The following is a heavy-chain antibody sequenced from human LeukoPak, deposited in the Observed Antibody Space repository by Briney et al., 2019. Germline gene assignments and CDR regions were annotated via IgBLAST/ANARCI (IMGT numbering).Heavy chain of an antibody. Sequence: PGGSLRLSCAASGFTFDDYGMSWVRQAPGKGLEWVSGINWNGGSTGYADSVKGRFTISRDNAKNSLYLQMNSLRAEDTAVYYCARGRNNYGGNSEIEYWGQGTLVTVSS. CDR2: INWNGGST. CDR3: ARGRNNYGGNSEIEY. CDR1: GFTFDDYG. V-gene: IGHV3-20*04. D-gene: IGHD4-23*01. J-gene: IGHJ4*02.